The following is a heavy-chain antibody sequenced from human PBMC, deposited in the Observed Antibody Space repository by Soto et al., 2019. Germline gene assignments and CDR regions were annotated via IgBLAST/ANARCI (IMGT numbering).Heavy chain of an antibody. CDR2: VSHDGTNK. CDR3: AKDGFGFCSSSSCSNWLDP. D-gene: IGHD2-2*03. J-gene: IGHJ5*02. V-gene: IGHV3-30*18. CDR1: GFTFSSYS. Sequence: VQLVESGGGLVKPGGSLRLSCAASGFTFSSYSMNWVRQAPGKGLEWVALVSHDGTNKYYGDSVQGRITISRDNSKNTLYLQMNSLRPEDTALYYCAKDGFGFCSSSSCSNWLDPWGQGTLVTVSS.